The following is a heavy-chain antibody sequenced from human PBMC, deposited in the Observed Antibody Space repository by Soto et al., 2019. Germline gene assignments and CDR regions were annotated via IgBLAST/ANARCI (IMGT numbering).Heavy chain of an antibody. V-gene: IGHV4-38-2*01. D-gene: IGHD5-12*01. CDR2: IYHSGST. Sequence: SETLSLTCAVSGYSISSGYYWGWIRQPPGKGLEWIGSIYHSGSTYYNPSLKSRVIVSVDTSKNQFSLKLSSVTAADTAVYHCARIEMASIKWGRGTLVTVSS. CDR3: ARIEMASIK. J-gene: IGHJ4*02. CDR1: GYSISSGYY.